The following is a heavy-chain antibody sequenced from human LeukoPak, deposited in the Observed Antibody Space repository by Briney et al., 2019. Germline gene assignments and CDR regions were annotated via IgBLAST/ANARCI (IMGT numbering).Heavy chain of an antibody. CDR2: FDRGRDGK. D-gene: IGHD2-15*01. J-gene: IGHJ3*02. CDR1: GFRFSDYY. Sequence: GGSLRLSCAGSGFRFSDYYMAWIRQTPGKGLQRVSFFDRGRDGKAHADSVQGRFTFSRDNDKNSLYLLLNSLTAEDTAVYCCAREVGSSRAFDIWGQGTMVTVSS. V-gene: IGHV3-11*05. CDR3: AREVGSSRAFDI.